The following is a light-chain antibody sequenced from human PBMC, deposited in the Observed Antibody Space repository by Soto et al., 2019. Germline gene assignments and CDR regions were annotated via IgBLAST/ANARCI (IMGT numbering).Light chain of an antibody. Sequence: DIQMTQSPATLSASVGDRVTITCRASQSVRSWLAWYQQEPGTAPKLLIFDASRLESGVPSRFSGSGSGTEFTLTISSLQPDDFATYYCQQFNTSPWTFGQGTKVDI. V-gene: IGKV1-5*01. CDR1: QSVRSW. CDR2: DAS. J-gene: IGKJ1*01. CDR3: QQFNTSPWT.